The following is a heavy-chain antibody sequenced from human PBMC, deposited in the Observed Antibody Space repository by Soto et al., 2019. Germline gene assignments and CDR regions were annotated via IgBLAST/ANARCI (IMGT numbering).Heavy chain of an antibody. CDR1: GGSISSSSYY. Sequence: PSKTLSLTCTVSGGSISSSSYYWGWIRQPPGKGLEWIGSIYYSGSTYYNPSLKSRVTISVDTSKNQFSLKLSSVTAADTAVYYCARHVVIAARIYGMDVWGQGTTVTVSS. CDR2: IYYSGST. V-gene: IGHV4-39*01. CDR3: ARHVVIAARIYGMDV. J-gene: IGHJ6*02. D-gene: IGHD6-6*01.